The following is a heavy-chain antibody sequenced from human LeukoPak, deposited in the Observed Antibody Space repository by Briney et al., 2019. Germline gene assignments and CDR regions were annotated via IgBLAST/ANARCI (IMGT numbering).Heavy chain of an antibody. J-gene: IGHJ4*02. V-gene: IGHV2-5*02. Sequence: ESALTLFKPTPTLTLTCTFSGFSRRARGVGVGWIRQPPGKPLEWLALIYWDDDKRYSPSLKSRLTITKHTSKNQVVLTMTNINPVDTATYYCAHRQKYYDSSIFEYWGQGNLVTVSS. D-gene: IGHD3-22*01. CDR3: AHRQKYYDSSIFEY. CDR1: GFSRRARGVG. CDR2: IYWDDDK.